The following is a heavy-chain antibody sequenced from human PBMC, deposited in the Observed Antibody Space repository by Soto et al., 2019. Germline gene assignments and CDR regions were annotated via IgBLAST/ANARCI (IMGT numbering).Heavy chain of an antibody. CDR1: GGTFSSYA. J-gene: IGHJ3*02. V-gene: IGHV1-69*01. CDR3: ARGGIVVARRVAFDI. CDR2: IIPIFGTA. Sequence: QVQLVQSGAEVKKTGSSVNVYCKASGGTFSSYAISWVRQAPGQGLEWMGGIIPIFGTANYAQKFQGRVTITAEESTSPDYMELRSLRSEDTAVYYCARGGIVVARRVAFDICGQGTMVTVSS. D-gene: IGHD3-22*01.